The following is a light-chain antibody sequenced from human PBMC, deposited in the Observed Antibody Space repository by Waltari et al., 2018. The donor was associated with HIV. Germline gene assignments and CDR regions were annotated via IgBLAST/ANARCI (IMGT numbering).Light chain of an antibody. CDR2: KDS. Sequence: SYELTQPPSVSVSPGQTAGITCSGDVLSKQFVYWYQQKTGQAPSLLIYKDSQRPSGVPDRFPVSTSGTTVTLTITGVLAEDEAEYYCQSADKNIKSVVFGGGTKLTVL. V-gene: IGLV3-25*03. CDR1: VLSKQF. J-gene: IGLJ2*01. CDR3: QSADKNIKSVV.